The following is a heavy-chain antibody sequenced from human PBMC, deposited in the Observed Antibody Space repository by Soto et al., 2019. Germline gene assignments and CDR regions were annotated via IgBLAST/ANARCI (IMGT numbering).Heavy chain of an antibody. CDR3: ATPSSNAGNFDY. J-gene: IGHJ4*02. V-gene: IGHV4-39*01. CDR2: IYYSGST. CDR1: GGSISSSNYY. Sequence: QLQLQESGPRLAKPSETLSLTCNVSGGSISSSNYYWAWIRQPPGKGLGWIGNIYYSGSTYYNPSLKSRVTISVDTSKNQFSLNLTSVTAADTAVYYCATPSSNAGNFDYWGQGTLLTVSS.